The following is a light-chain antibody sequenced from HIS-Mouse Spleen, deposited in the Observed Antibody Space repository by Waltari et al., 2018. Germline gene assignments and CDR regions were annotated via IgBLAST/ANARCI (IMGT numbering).Light chain of an antibody. J-gene: IGLJ3*02. CDR3: AAWDDSLNGGV. CDR1: SSNIGSNT. Sequence: QSVLTQPPSASGTPGQRVTISCSGSSSNIGSNTVNWYQQLPGTAPKLLIYSNNPRPSGVPDRFSGSKSGPSASLAISGLQSEDEADYYCAAWDDSLNGGVFGGGTKLTVL. CDR2: SNN. V-gene: IGLV1-44*01.